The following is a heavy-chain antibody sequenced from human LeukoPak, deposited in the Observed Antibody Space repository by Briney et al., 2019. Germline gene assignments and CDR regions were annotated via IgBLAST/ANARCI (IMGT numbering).Heavy chain of an antibody. CDR1: GFTVSSNY. CDR2: IYSGGST. Sequence: GGSLRLSCAVSGFTVSSNYVSWVRQAPGKGLEWVSVIYSGGSTYYADSVKGRFTISRDDSKNTLYLQVNSLRAEDTAVYFCARTPGTDYFDYWGQGTLVTVSS. D-gene: IGHD1-1*01. CDR3: ARTPGTDYFDY. V-gene: IGHV3-53*01. J-gene: IGHJ4*02.